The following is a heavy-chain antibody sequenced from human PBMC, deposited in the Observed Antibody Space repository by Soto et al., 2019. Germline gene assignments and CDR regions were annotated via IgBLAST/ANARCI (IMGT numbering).Heavy chain of an antibody. V-gene: IGHV4-30-2*01. CDR3: ARVPAY. CDR2: IYHSGST. CDR1: GGSISSGGYS. J-gene: IGHJ4*02. Sequence: QLQLQESGSGLVKPSQTLSLTCAVSGGSISSGGYSWSWIRQPPGKGLVWIGYIYHSGSTYYNPYRRCRVTRSVDRSKNQFSLKLSSVTAADTAVYYCARVPAYWGQGTLVTVSS.